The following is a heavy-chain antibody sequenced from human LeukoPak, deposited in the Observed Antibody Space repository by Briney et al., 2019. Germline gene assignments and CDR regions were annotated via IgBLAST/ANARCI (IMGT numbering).Heavy chain of an antibody. CDR3: ARDISISWFYS. J-gene: IGHJ5*01. Sequence: PSETLSLTCTVSGASISSDSNYWACVRQPPGKGLQWIGSIYHTGSTFYNPSLMSRVSISIDSSKNQFSLKLSSVTVADTALYYCARDISISWFYSWGQGTLVSVSS. V-gene: IGHV4-39*07. CDR2: IYHTGST. D-gene: IGHD3-3*02. CDR1: GASISSDSNY.